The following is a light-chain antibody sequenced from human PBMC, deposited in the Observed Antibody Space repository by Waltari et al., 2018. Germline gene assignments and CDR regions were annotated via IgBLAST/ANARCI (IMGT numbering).Light chain of an antibody. V-gene: IGKV3-15*01. CDR2: GAS. CDR1: QSVSSD. CDR3: QQYNEWPPYT. J-gene: IGKJ2*01. Sequence: EIVMTQSPATLSVSPGERASLPCRASQSVSSDLAWYQQKPGQAPRLLIYGASTRATGIPDRFSGSGSVTEFTLTISSLQSEDSAIYYCQQYNEWPPYTFGQGTKLEI.